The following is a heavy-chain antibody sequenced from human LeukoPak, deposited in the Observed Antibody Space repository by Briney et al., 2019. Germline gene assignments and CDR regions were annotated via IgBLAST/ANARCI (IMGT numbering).Heavy chain of an antibody. V-gene: IGHV3-23*01. D-gene: IGHD5-18*01. J-gene: IGHJ4*01. Sequence: DGSLTLSRAASGFTFSNYAMSWARQAPGKGLEWVSAISGSGGSTYDADSVKGRFTISRDNSKNTLYLQMNSLRAEDTAVYYCTKGTIWLPFDYWGQASLVSVSS. CDR2: ISGSGGST. CDR3: TKGTIWLPFDY. CDR1: GFTFSNYA.